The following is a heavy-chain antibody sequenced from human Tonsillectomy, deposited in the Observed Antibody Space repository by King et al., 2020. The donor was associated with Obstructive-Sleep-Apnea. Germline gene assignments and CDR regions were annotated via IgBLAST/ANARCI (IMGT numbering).Heavy chain of an antibody. J-gene: IGHJ6*02. CDR2: ISYDGSNK. D-gene: IGHD5-18*01. CDR1: GFTFSSYA. Sequence: VQLVESGGGVVQPGRSLRLSCAASGFTFSSYAMHWVRQAPGKGLEWVAVISYDGSNKYYADSVKGRFTISRDNSKNTLYLQMNSLRAEETAVYYCARASNTDNRGYSYGSYYYYYGMDVWGQGTTVTVSS. CDR3: ARASNTDNRGYSYGSYYYYYGMDV. V-gene: IGHV3-30*04.